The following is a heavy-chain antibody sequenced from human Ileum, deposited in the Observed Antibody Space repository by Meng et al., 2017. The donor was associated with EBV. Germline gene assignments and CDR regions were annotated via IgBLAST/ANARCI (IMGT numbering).Heavy chain of an antibody. V-gene: IGHV4-28*01. CDR1: GYCISSTNW. J-gene: IGHJ4*02. CDR2: IYYSGST. CDR3: ARNVPGTSAYYD. D-gene: IGHD3-22*01. Sequence: VRRQGAGQGLWRPSATLALPCAVSGYCISSTNWWGWVRQPPGKGLEWIGYIYYSGSTSYNPSLKSRVTMSVDTSKNQFSLNLNSVTAVDTAVYYCARNVPGTSAYYDWGQGTLVTVSS.